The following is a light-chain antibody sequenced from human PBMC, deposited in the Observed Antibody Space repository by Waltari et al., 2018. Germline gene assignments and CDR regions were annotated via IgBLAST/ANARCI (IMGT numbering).Light chain of an antibody. CDR1: QSVLYSPNHKNY. Sequence: DIVMTQSPDSLAVSLGERATINCKSSQSVLYSPNHKNYLAWYQQKPGQPPKLLIYWASTRESGVPDRFSGSGSGTDFTLTISSLQAEDVAVYYCQQYYSTPYTFGQGTKLEI. CDR2: WAS. V-gene: IGKV4-1*01. CDR3: QQYYSTPYT. J-gene: IGKJ2*01.